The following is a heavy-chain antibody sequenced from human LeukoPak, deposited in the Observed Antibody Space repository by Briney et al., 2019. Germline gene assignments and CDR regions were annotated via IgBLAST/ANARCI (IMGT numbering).Heavy chain of an antibody. CDR1: GYPFTGYY. V-gene: IGHV1-2*02. CDR3: ARRASTTPTRNCSSTTCYARSRMAYYYYMDV. J-gene: IGHJ6*03. D-gene: IGHD2-2*01. CDR2: INPNRGGT. Sequence: GASVKVSCKASGYPFTGYYMHWVRQAPGQGLEWMGWINPNRGGTNYAQKVQGRCTMTRDTSISTPYMEPSTLRSDDTAVYYRARRASTTPTRNCSSTTCYARSRMAYYYYMDVWGKGTTVTVS.